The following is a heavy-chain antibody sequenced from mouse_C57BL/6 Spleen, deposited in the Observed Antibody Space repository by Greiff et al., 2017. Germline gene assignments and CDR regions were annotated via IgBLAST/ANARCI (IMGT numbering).Heavy chain of an antibody. J-gene: IGHJ3*01. CDR3: TSYYTLFAY. CDR2: IDPETGGT. V-gene: IGHV1-15*01. D-gene: IGHD2-12*01. Sequence: QVQLKESGAELVRPGASVTLSCKASGYTFTDYEMHWVKQTPVHGLEWIGAIDPETGGTAYNQKFKGKAILTADKSSSTAYMELRSLTSEDSAVYYCTSYYTLFAYWGQGTLVTVSA. CDR1: GYTFTDYE.